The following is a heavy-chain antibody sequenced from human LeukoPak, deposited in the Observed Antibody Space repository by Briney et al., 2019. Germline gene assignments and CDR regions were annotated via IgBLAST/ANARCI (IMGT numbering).Heavy chain of an antibody. J-gene: IGHJ4*02. CDR3: ARATGFGSGIAGARGAPKYYFDY. D-gene: IGHD6-13*01. V-gene: IGHV1-18*01. CDR2: ITAYNGNT. Sequence: GASVKVSCKTSGYTFNSYGISWVRQAPGQGLEWMGWITAYNGNTNYTQKLQGRVTMTTDTSRNTAYMELRSLRFDDTAVYYCARATGFGSGIAGARGAPKYYFDYWGQGTLVTVSS. CDR1: GYTFNSYG.